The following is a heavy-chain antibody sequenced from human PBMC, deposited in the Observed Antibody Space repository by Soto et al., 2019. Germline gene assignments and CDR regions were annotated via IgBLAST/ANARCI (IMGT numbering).Heavy chain of an antibody. CDR2: INSDGSST. V-gene: IGHV3-74*01. Sequence: GGSLRLSCAASGFTFSSYWMHWVRQAPGKGLAWVSRINSDGSSTNYADSVKGRFTISRDNAKNTLDLQMNSLRAEDTAVYYCSVVMINTARNTLGHWGQGTLVTVSS. CDR3: SVVMINTARNTLGH. D-gene: IGHD2-21*01. CDR1: GFTFSSYW. J-gene: IGHJ4*02.